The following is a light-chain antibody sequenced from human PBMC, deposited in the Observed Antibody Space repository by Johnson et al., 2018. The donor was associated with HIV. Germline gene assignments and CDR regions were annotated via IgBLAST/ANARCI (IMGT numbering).Light chain of an antibody. V-gene: IGLV1-51*02. CDR3: GTWDRSLSAYV. J-gene: IGLJ1*01. Sequence: QSILTQPPSVSAAPGQKVTISCSGSSSDMGNYAVSWYQQLPGPAPKHLIYENNQRPSEIPDRFSGSTSGTSANMGITGTQPGDEADYYCGTWDRSLSAYVFGTGTKVTVL. CDR1: SSDMGNYA. CDR2: ENN.